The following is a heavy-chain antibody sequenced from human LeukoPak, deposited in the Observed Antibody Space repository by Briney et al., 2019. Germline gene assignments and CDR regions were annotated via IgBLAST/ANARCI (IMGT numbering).Heavy chain of an antibody. J-gene: IGHJ4*02. Sequence: GGSLRLSCAASGFTFGDYWMSWVRQAPGKGLEWVAFIRYDGSNKYYADSVKGRFTISRDNSKNTLYPQMNSLRAEDTAVYYCARGATTAFDYWGQGTLVTVSS. CDR1: GFTFGDYW. CDR2: IRYDGSNK. CDR3: ARGATTAFDY. D-gene: IGHD1-26*01. V-gene: IGHV3-30*02.